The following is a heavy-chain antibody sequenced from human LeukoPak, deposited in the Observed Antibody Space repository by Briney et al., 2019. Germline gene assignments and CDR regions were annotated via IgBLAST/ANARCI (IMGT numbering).Heavy chain of an antibody. D-gene: IGHD2-15*01. CDR3: AKGLDIVVVVVPFDY. CDR2: ISYDGSNK. CDR1: GFTFSSYA. J-gene: IGHJ4*02. Sequence: PGGSLRLSCAASGFTFSSYAMHWVRQAPGKGLEWVAVISYDGSNKYYADSVKGRFTISRDNSKNTLYLQMNSLRAEDTAVYYCAKGLDIVVVVVPFDYWGQGTLVTVSS. V-gene: IGHV3-30-3*01.